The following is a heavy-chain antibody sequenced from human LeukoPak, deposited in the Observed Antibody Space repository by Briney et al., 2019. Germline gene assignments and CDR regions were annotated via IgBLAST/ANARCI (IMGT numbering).Heavy chain of an antibody. Sequence: ASVKVYCKASGYTFTSYDINWVRQATGQGLEWMGWMNPNSGNTGYAQKFQGGVTITRNTSISTAYMELSSLRSEDTAVYYCARGQGYGGNSADYWGQGTLVTVSS. V-gene: IGHV1-8*03. J-gene: IGHJ4*02. D-gene: IGHD4-23*01. CDR1: GYTFTSYD. CDR2: MNPNSGNT. CDR3: ARGQGYGGNSADY.